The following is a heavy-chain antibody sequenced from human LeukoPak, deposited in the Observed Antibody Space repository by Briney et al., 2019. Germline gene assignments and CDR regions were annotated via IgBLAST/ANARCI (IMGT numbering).Heavy chain of an antibody. CDR2: VKRDGSGA. CDR1: GFTFSFNS. V-gene: IGHV3-74*01. Sequence: GGSLRLSCAASGFTFSFNSMHWVRQGPGKGLVWVSRVKRDGSGATYADSVKGRVTISRDNAKNTLYLQMNSLGAEDTAVYYCARSNGFGMDVWGQGTTVTVSS. J-gene: IGHJ6*01. D-gene: IGHD2-8*01. CDR3: ARSNGFGMDV.